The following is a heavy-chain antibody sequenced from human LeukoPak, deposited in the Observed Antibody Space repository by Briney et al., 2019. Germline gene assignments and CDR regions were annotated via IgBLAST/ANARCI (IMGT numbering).Heavy chain of an antibody. CDR3: ARPPYSSSWPFDY. CDR2: ISSDSVYI. CDR1: GFTFSSHS. V-gene: IGHV3-21*01. J-gene: IGHJ4*02. Sequence: GGSLRLSCATSGFTFSSHSMDWVRRAPGKGLEWVASISSDSVYIYYAESVKGRFTISKDNAKNSLRLQMNSLRAEDTAVYYCARPPYSSSWPFDYWGQGTLVTVSS. D-gene: IGHD6-13*01.